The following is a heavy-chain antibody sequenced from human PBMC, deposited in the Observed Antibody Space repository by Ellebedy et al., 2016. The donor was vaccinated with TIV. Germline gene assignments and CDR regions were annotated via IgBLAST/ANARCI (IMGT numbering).Heavy chain of an antibody. V-gene: IGHV3-33*08. J-gene: IGHJ4*01. Sequence: PGGSLRLSCAAYGFSFSSYGMHWVRQAPGKGLEWVAVIWYDGSYKYYADSVQGRFTISRDTSKNTVFLQMNSLRAEDTAVYYCAREEYGSSYHVLDVWGQGTLVTVSS. D-gene: IGHD6-6*01. CDR3: AREEYGSSYHVLDV. CDR1: GFSFSSYG. CDR2: IWYDGSYK.